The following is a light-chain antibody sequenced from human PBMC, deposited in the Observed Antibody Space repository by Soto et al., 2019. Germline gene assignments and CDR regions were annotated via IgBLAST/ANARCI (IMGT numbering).Light chain of an antibody. V-gene: IGKV3-20*01. Sequence: EIVLTQSPGTLSLSPGERATLSCRSRKSVSSSDLAWYQQKPGQAPRLLIYGESSRATGIPDRFSGSGSGTDFTLTISRREPEDLAVYYCQQYGSSPWTFGQGTKVEIK. J-gene: IGKJ1*01. CDR3: QQYGSSPWT. CDR2: GES. CDR1: KSVSSSD.